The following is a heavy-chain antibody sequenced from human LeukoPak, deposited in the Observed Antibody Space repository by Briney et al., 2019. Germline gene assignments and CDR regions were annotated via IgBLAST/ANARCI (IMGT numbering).Heavy chain of an antibody. CDR3: ARGKYYFDY. Sequence: PGGSLRLSCAASGFTFSDHYMDWVRQAPGKGLEWVCRIRNKANRYTTEYTASVKGRFTISRDDSKKSLYLQMNSLKTEDTAVYYCARGKYYFDYWGQGTLVTVSS. CDR2: IRNKANRYTT. J-gene: IGHJ4*02. V-gene: IGHV3-72*01. CDR1: GFTFSDHY.